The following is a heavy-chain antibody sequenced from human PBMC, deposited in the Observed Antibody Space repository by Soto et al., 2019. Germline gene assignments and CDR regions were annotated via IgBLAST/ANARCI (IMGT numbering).Heavy chain of an antibody. V-gene: IGHV3-30*04. CDR3: ARTPETGGYYYYFDS. CDR2: ISYSGRNK. J-gene: IGHJ4*02. D-gene: IGHD3-22*01. Sequence: QVHLVESGGGVVQPGRSLRLSCTASGFTFSNYAMHWVRQAPGKGLQWVALISYSGRNKYYTDSVKGRFTISRDNSEDTLYLQMDSRGAEDTAIYFCARTPETGGYYYYFDSWSQGTLVTVSS. CDR1: GFTFSNYA.